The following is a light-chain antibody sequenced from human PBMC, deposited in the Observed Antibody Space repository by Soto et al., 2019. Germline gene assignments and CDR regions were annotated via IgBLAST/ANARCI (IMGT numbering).Light chain of an antibody. CDR2: AAS. Sequence: DIQMTQSPSSLSASVGGRVTITCRASQTISTYLNWYQQTPGRAPALLISAASTLQSGVPSRFSGSGSGTEFTLTISSLQPQDFATYYCQQLNSYPRTFGQGTKVEIK. V-gene: IGKV1-39*01. J-gene: IGKJ1*01. CDR1: QTISTY. CDR3: QQLNSYPRT.